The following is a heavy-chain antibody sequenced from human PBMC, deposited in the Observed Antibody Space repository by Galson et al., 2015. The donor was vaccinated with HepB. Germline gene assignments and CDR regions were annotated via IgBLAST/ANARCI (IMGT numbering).Heavy chain of an antibody. V-gene: IGHV3-23*01. Sequence: SLRLSGAASGFTFNNYAMTWVRQAPGKGLEGVSTISGRGANTYYADSVKGRFTISRDNSKNRLYLQMNSLRAEDTAIYYCASGNTADTWVHFDYWGQGTLVPVSS. CDR2: ISGRGANT. CDR3: ASGNTADTWVHFDY. CDR1: GFTFNNYA. D-gene: IGHD1-1*01. J-gene: IGHJ4*02.